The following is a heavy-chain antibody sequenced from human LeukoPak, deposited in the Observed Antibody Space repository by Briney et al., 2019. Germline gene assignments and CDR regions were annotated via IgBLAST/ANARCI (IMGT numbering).Heavy chain of an antibody. Sequence: GASVKVSCKASGYTFTSYAISWVRQAPGQGLEWMGGIIPIFGTANYAQKFQGRVTITADESTSTAYMELSSLRSEDTAVYYCARDNSVRDEAWWFNPWGQGTLVTVSS. V-gene: IGHV1-69*13. CDR2: IIPIFGTA. CDR1: GYTFTSYA. CDR3: ARDNSVRDEAWWFNP. D-gene: IGHD5-24*01. J-gene: IGHJ5*02.